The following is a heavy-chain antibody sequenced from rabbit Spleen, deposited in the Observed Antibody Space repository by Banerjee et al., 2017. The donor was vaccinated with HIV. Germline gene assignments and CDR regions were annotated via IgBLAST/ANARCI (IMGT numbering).Heavy chain of an antibody. CDR3: VKTQDHYTDRAVNYIPDYFDL. CDR2: IYAGSSGTT. D-gene: IGHD1-1*01. Sequence: QSLEESGGGLVQPGGSLKLSCKASGIILSDNHAMCWVRQAPGKGLEWIACIYAGSSGTTYYASWAKGRLTISKTSSTTVTLQMTSLTAADTATYFCVKTQDHYTDRAVNYIPDYFDLWGPGTLVTVS. J-gene: IGHJ4*01. CDR1: GIILSDNHA. V-gene: IGHV1S40*01.